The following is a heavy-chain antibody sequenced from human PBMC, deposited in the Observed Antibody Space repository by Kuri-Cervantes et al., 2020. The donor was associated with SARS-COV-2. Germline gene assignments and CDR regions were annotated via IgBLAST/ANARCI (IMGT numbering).Heavy chain of an antibody. J-gene: IGHJ6*02. D-gene: IGHD3-3*01. CDR1: GFTFTDYA. V-gene: IGHV3-23*01. Sequence: GESLKISCAASGFTFTDYAMSWVRQAPGRGPEWVSCISDTGGTTTYADSGKGRFTISRDNSKNTVSLQMHSLRSEDTAVYYCAADSEDPPNFGVVIKFVNYYGMDVWGQGTTVTVSS. CDR2: ISDTGGTT. CDR3: AADSEDPPNFGVVIKFVNYYGMDV.